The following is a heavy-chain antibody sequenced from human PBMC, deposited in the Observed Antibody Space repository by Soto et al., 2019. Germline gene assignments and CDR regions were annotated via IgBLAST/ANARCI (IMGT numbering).Heavy chain of an antibody. J-gene: IGHJ4*02. V-gene: IGHV4-30-4*01. CDR3: VRAVESYGSGSYCDY. CDR1: GGSIISAYYY. CDR2: IYYSGST. Sequence: QVQLQESGPGLVKPSQTLSLTCTVSGGSIISAYYYWSWIRQPPGKGLEWIGYIYYSGSTYYNPSLKSRVTISVDTSKNQFSLKLSSVTASDTAVYYCVRAVESYGSGSYCDYWGQGTLVTVSS. D-gene: IGHD3-10*01.